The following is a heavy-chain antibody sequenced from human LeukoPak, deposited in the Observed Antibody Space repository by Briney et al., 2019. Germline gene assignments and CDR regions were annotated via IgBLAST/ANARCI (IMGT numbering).Heavy chain of an antibody. CDR1: GVSISSSNSY. CDR3: ARGGLTYYYGSGSYRTFDY. Sequence: SETLSLTCTVSGVSISSSNSYWGWIRQPPGKGLEWIGSIYYSGNTYYNASLKSQVSISIDTSKNQFSLRLTSVTAADTAVYYCARGGLTYYYGSGSYRTFDYWGQGTLVTVSS. D-gene: IGHD3-10*01. CDR2: IYYSGNT. J-gene: IGHJ4*02. V-gene: IGHV4-39*01.